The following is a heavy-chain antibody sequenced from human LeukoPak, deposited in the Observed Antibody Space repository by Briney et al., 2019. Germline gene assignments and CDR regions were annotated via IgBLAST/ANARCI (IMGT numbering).Heavy chain of an antibody. V-gene: IGHV3-74*01. CDR3: TREGRDTTIDY. CDR1: GFTFSGYW. Sequence: GGSLRLSCAASGFTFSGYWTHWVRQAPGKGLVWVSRINRDGSTTSYADSVKGRFTISRDNAKNTLYLQMNSLRVEDTAVYYCTREGRDTTIDYWGQGTLVTVSS. J-gene: IGHJ4*02. CDR2: INRDGSTT. D-gene: IGHD1-1*01.